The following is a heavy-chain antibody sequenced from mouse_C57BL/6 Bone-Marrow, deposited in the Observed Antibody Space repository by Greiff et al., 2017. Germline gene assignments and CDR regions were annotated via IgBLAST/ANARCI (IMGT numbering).Heavy chain of an antibody. CDR3: TDYYGSSFDY. Sequence: VQLKQSGAELVRPGASVKLSCTASGFNIKDDYMHWVKQRPEQGLEWIGWIDPENGDTEYASKFQGKATITADTSNTAYLQLSSLTSEDTAVYYCTDYYGSSFDYWGQGTTLTVSS. V-gene: IGHV14-4*01. D-gene: IGHD1-1*01. CDR2: IDPENGDT. CDR1: GFNIKDDY. J-gene: IGHJ2*01.